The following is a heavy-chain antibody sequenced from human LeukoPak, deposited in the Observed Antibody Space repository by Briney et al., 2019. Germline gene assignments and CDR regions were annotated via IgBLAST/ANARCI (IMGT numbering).Heavy chain of an antibody. Sequence: SQTLSLTCTVSGGSISSGVYYWSWIRQHPGKGLEWIGYIYYSGSTYYNPSLKSRVTISVDTSKNQFSLKLSSVTAADTAVYYCARAGVATIKFDYWGQGTLVTVSS. CDR1: GGSISSGVYY. CDR2: IYYSGST. CDR3: ARAGVATIKFDY. V-gene: IGHV4-31*03. D-gene: IGHD5-12*01. J-gene: IGHJ4*02.